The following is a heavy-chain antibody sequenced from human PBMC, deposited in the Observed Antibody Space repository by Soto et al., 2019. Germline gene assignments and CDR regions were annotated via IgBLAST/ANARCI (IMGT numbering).Heavy chain of an antibody. D-gene: IGHD1-26*01. CDR1: GFTFSGSW. CDR2: INGDGIST. J-gene: IGHJ3*02. CDR3: ASGNYYVAFDI. V-gene: IGHV3-74*01. Sequence: EVQLVESGGGLVQPGGSLRLSCAASGFTFSGSWMHWVLQAPGKGLVWVSRINGDGISTNYADSVKGRFTISRDNAKNTLYLQMNSLRAEDTAAYYWASGNYYVAFDIWGQGTVVTVSS.